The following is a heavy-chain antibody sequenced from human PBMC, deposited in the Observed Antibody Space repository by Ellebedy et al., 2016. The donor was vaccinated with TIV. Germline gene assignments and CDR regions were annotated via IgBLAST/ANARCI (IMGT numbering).Heavy chain of an antibody. CDR1: GFTFSSYA. Sequence: PGGSLRLSCAASGFTFSSYAMHWVRQAPGKGLEWVAVISYDGSNKYYADSVKGRFTISRDNSKNTLYLQMNSLRAEDTALYYCAREGGWELPFDYWGQGTLVTVSS. J-gene: IGHJ4*02. D-gene: IGHD1-26*01. CDR3: AREGGWELPFDY. CDR2: ISYDGSNK. V-gene: IGHV3-30-3*01.